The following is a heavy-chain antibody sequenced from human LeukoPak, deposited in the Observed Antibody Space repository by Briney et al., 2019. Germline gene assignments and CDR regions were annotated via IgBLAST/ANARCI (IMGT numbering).Heavy chain of an antibody. Sequence: PVASVKVSCKASGGTFSSYAISWVRQAPGQGLEWMGGIIPIFGTANYAQKFQGRVTITADESTSTAYMELSSLRSEDTAVYYCARSFCGGDCLEYFQHWGQGTLVTVSS. D-gene: IGHD2-21*02. CDR3: ARSFCGGDCLEYFQH. J-gene: IGHJ1*01. CDR2: IIPIFGTA. CDR1: GGTFSSYA. V-gene: IGHV1-69*01.